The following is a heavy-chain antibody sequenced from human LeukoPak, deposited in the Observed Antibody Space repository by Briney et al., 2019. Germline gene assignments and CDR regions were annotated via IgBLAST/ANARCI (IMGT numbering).Heavy chain of an antibody. Sequence: PGGSLRLSCAASGFTVSSNYMSWVRQAPGKGLEWVSSISSSSSYIYYADSVKGRFTISRDNAKNSLYLQMNSLRAEDTAVYYCARDGYGDYVFDYWGQGTLVTVSS. CDR3: ARDGYGDYVFDY. V-gene: IGHV3-21*01. CDR1: GFTVSSNY. J-gene: IGHJ4*02. D-gene: IGHD4-17*01. CDR2: ISSSSSYI.